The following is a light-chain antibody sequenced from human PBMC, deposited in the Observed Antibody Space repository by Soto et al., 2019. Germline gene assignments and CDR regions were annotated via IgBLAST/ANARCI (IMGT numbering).Light chain of an antibody. CDR2: AAS. CDR3: QQFNTYPLP. Sequence: DIQLTQSPSFLSASVGDRVTITCRASQGINDYLAWYQQKPGKAPKLLIYAASTLQSEVPSRFSGSASGTEFTLTISSLQTEDFATYYCQQFNTYPLPFGGGTKVEVK. J-gene: IGKJ4*01. CDR1: QGINDY. V-gene: IGKV1-9*01.